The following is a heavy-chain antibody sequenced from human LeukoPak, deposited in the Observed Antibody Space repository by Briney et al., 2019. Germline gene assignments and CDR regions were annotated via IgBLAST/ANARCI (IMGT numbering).Heavy chain of an antibody. CDR1: RGSISSPY. CDR2: IYYSGST. V-gene: IGHV4-59*11. D-gene: IGHD4-17*01. J-gene: IGHJ4*02. CDR3: ARVLSPYGDPALFDY. Sequence: SETLSLTCTLSRGSISSPYWSWIRQPPGKGLEWIGYIYYSGSTNYNPSLKSRVTISVDTSKNQFSLKLSSVTAADTAVYYCARVLSPYGDPALFDYWGQGTLVTVSS.